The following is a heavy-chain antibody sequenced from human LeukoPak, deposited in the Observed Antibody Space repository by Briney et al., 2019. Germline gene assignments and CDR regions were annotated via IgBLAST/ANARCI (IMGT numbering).Heavy chain of an antibody. V-gene: IGHV4-39*01. CDR1: GGSTSSSSYY. D-gene: IGHD3-10*01. CDR2: IYYSGST. Sequence: SETLSLTCTVSGGSTSSSSYYWGWIRQPPGKGLEWIGSIYYSGSTYYNPSLKSRVTISVDTSKNQFSLKLSSVTAADTAVYYCASRGMVRGDPFDYWGQGTLVTVSS. J-gene: IGHJ4*02. CDR3: ASRGMVRGDPFDY.